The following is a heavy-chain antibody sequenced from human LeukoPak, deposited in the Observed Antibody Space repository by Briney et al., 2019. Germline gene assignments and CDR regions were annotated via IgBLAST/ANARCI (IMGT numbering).Heavy chain of an antibody. CDR2: ISGSGGST. CDR1: GFTFSSYA. D-gene: IGHD6-19*01. Sequence: GGSLRLSCAASGFTFSSYAMIWVRQAPGKGLEWVSAISGSGGSTYYADSVKGRFTISRDNSKNTLYLQMNSLRAEDTAVYYCAISAGYSSGWLHFDYWGQGTLVTVSS. V-gene: IGHV3-23*01. J-gene: IGHJ4*02. CDR3: AISAGYSSGWLHFDY.